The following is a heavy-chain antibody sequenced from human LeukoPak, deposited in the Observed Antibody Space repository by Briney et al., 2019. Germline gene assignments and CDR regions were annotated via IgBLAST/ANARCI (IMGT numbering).Heavy chain of an antibody. V-gene: IGHV4-61*02. CDR3: ARDPNYSNYDT. CDR1: GGSISSGSYY. J-gene: IGHJ5*02. Sequence: SQTLSLTCTVSGGSISSGSYYWSWIRQPAGKGLEWIGRIYTSGSTNYNPSLKSRVTISVDTSKNQFSLKLSSVTAADTAVYYCARDPNYSNYDTWGQGTLVTVSS. D-gene: IGHD4-11*01. CDR2: IYTSGST.